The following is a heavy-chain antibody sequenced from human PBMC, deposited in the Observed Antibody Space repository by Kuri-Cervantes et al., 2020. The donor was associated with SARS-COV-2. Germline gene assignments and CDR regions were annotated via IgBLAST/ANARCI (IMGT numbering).Heavy chain of an antibody. CDR3: ARQMMSSITIFGVVITRNWFDP. CDR1: GGSISSSISSSSYY. V-gene: IGHV4-39*01. D-gene: IGHD3-3*01. J-gene: IGHJ5*02. Sequence: SETLSLTCTVSGGSISSSISSSSYYWGWIRQPPGKGLEWIESIYYSGSTYYNPSLKSRVTISVDTSKNQFSLKLSSVTAADTAVYYCARQMMSSITIFGVVITRNWFDPWGQGTLVTVSS. CDR2: IYYSGST.